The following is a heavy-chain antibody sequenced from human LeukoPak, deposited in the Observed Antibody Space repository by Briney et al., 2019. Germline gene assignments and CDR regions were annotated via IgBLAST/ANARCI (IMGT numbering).Heavy chain of an antibody. CDR3: ARSTAVSIAAAGTSSVGY. V-gene: IGHV1-2*02. CDR2: INPNSGGT. CDR1: GYTFTPYY. Sequence: GASVKVSCTASGYTFTPYYMHWVRQAPGQGLEWMGWINPNSGGTNYAQKFQGRVTMTRDTSISTAYMELSRLRSDDTAVYYCARSTAVSIAAAGTSSVGYWGQGTLVTVSS. J-gene: IGHJ4*02. D-gene: IGHD6-13*01.